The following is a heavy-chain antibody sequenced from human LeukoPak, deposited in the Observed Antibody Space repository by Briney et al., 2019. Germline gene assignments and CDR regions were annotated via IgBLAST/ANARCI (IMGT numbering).Heavy chain of an antibody. CDR2: ITSNNGII. V-gene: IGHV3-9*01. Sequence: PGRSLRLSCAASGFIFDDFAMHWVRQVPGKGLEWVSGITSNNGIIGYADSVKGRFSIPRDNAKDSLYLQMNSLRPEDTALYYCTKDFYRDFYDSVDHYFHYWGQGTLVTVSS. CDR3: TKDFYRDFYDSVDHYFHY. CDR1: GFIFDDFA. J-gene: IGHJ4*02. D-gene: IGHD3-22*01.